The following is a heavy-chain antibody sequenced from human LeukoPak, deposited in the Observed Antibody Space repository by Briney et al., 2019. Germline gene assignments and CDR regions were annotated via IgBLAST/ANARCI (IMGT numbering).Heavy chain of an antibody. V-gene: IGHV4-39*07. CDR2: IYYSGTT. CDR3: ARDTGLWFGDY. J-gene: IGHJ4*02. CDR1: RGSISSSNYY. D-gene: IGHD3-10*01. Sequence: SETLSLICSVSRGSISSSNYYWGWIRQPPGKGLEWIGNIYYSGTTYYNPSLPSLKSRVTILIDTSKNHFSLRLRSVTAADTAVYYCARDTGLWFGDYWGQGTLVTVSS.